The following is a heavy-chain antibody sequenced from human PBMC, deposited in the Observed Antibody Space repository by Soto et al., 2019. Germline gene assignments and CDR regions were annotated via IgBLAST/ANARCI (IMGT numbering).Heavy chain of an antibody. CDR1: GDTFASFC. V-gene: IGHV1-18*01. CDR2: ISAYNGNT. CDR3: ARDQESITDRILQY. Sequence: ASVKVSCKASGDTFASFCFSWVRQASGQGLEWLGWISAYNGNTHYAQKVRDRVTLTTDTSTNTAYMELRSLTSDDTAVYYCARDQESITDRILQYWGQGTRVTVSS. J-gene: IGHJ4*02. D-gene: IGHD3-10*01.